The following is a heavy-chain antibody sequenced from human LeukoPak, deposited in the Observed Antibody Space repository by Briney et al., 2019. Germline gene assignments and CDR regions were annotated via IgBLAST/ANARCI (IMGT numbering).Heavy chain of an antibody. J-gene: IGHJ3*01. CDR1: GFTFSTYE. D-gene: IGHD2-2*01. Sequence: GRSLRLSCAASGFTFSTYEMHWVRQAPGKGLEWVAVITHDGNDQYYADSVKGRFTISRDNSKNALYLQMNSLRLEDTAVYYCARERDCSRTSCFNAFDVWGQGTMAIVSS. CDR3: ARERDCSRTSCFNAFDV. V-gene: IGHV3-30*04. CDR2: ITHDGNDQ.